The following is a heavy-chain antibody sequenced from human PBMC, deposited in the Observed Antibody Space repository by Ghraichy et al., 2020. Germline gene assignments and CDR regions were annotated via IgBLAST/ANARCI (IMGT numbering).Heavy chain of an antibody. J-gene: IGHJ3*02. D-gene: IGHD4-17*01. Sequence: GGSLRLSCAASGFTFSSYAMSWVRQAPGKGLEWVSAISGSGGSTYYADSVKGRFTISRDNSKNTLYLQMNSLRAEDTAVYYCAKAHSRHRGNDYGDSLDDAFDIWGQGTMVTVSS. V-gene: IGHV3-23*01. CDR1: GFTFSSYA. CDR3: AKAHSRHRGNDYGDSLDDAFDI. CDR2: ISGSGGST.